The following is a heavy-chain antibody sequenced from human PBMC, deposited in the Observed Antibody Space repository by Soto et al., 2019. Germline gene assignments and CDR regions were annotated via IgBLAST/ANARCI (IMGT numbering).Heavy chain of an antibody. J-gene: IGHJ4*02. CDR1: GFTFSSYG. V-gene: IGHV3-33*01. CDR3: ARGLGDIVVVPAAHPWPVDY. Sequence: QVQLVESGGGVVQPGRSLRLSCGASGFTFSSYGMHWVRQAPGKGLEWVAVIWYDGSNKYYADSVKGRFTISRDNSKNTLYLQMNSLRAEDTAVYYCARGLGDIVVVPAAHPWPVDYWGQGTLVTVSS. D-gene: IGHD2-2*01. CDR2: IWYDGSNK.